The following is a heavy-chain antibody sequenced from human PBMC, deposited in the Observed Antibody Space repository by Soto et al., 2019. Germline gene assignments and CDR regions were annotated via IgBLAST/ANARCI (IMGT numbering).Heavy chain of an antibody. J-gene: IGHJ4*02. V-gene: IGHV4-61*08. D-gene: IGHD5-12*01. CDR2: IYYSGST. Sequence: SETLSLTCAVSGGSISSGGYSWSWIRQPPGKGLEWIGYIYYSGSTNYNPSLKSRVTISVDTSKNQFSLKLSSVTAADTAVYYCARGSGYDFALDYWGQGTLVTVSS. CDR1: GGSISSGGYS. CDR3: ARGSGYDFALDY.